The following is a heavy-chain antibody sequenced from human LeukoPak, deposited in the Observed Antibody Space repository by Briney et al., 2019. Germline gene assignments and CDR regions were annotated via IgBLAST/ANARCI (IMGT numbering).Heavy chain of an antibody. J-gene: IGHJ3*02. CDR3: ARTAVGYCTNGVCAEHAFDI. Sequence: SETLSLTCSVSGGSFSTFSYYWGWIRQPPGKGLEWIGNLYYSGSTNYNPSLKSRVTISVDTSKNQFSLKLSSVTAADTAVYYCARTAVGYCTNGVCAEHAFDIWGQGTMVTVSS. V-gene: IGHV4-61*01. D-gene: IGHD2-8*01. CDR2: LYYSGST. CDR1: GGSFSTFSYY.